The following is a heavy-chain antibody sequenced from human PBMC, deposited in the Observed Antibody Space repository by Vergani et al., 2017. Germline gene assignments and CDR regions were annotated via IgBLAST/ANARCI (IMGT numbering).Heavy chain of an antibody. CDR1: GFTFDDYG. D-gene: IGHD3-22*01. CDR2: INWNGGST. CDR3: ARDRPVRPHYYDSSGYYNH. V-gene: IGHV3-20*04. J-gene: IGHJ5*02. Sequence: EVQLVESGGGVVRPGGSLRLSCAASGFTFDDYGMSWVRQAPGKGLEWVAGINWNGGSTGYADSVKGRFTISRDNAKNSLYLQMNSLRAEDTALYYWARDRPVRPHYYDSSGYYNHWGQGTLVTVSS.